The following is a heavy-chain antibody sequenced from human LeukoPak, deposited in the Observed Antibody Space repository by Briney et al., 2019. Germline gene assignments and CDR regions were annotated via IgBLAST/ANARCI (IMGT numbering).Heavy chain of an antibody. CDR2: ISAYNGNT. Sequence: ASVKVSCKASGYTFTSYGISWVRQAPGQGLEWMGWISAYNGNTNYAQKFQGRVTMTRDMSTSTVYMELSSLRSGDTAVYYCARKDYYYYYMDVWGKGTTVTVSS. J-gene: IGHJ6*03. CDR1: GYTFTSYG. CDR3: ARKDYYYYYMDV. V-gene: IGHV1-18*01.